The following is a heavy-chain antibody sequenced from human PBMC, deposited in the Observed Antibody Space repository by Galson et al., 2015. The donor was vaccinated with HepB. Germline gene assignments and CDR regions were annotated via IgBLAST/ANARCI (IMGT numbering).Heavy chain of an antibody. D-gene: IGHD5-24*01. CDR1: RFTLSSSG. J-gene: IGHJ4*02. CDR3: AKLGEMGGCDS. Sequence: SLRLSCAASRFTLSSSGMHWIRQAPGKGLEWVAIITNDGSNKYYADSVKGRFTISRDNSKNTLYLQMNSLRTEDTAVHYCAKLGEMGGCDSWGQGTLVTVSS. V-gene: IGHV3-30*18. CDR2: ITNDGSNK.